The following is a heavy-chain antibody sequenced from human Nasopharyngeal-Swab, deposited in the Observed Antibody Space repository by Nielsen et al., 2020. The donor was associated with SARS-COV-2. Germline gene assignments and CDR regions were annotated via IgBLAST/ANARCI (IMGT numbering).Heavy chain of an antibody. J-gene: IGHJ4*02. D-gene: IGHD6-13*01. CDR1: GFTFSSYA. CDR2: IWYDGSNK. CDR3: ARGGLDSSSWYGYYFDY. Sequence: GGSLRLSCAASGFTFSSYAMHWVRRAPGKGLEWVAVIWYDGSNKYYADSVKGRFTISRDNSKNTLYLQMNSLRAEDTAVYYCARGGLDSSSWYGYYFDYWGQGTLVTVSS. V-gene: IGHV3-33*08.